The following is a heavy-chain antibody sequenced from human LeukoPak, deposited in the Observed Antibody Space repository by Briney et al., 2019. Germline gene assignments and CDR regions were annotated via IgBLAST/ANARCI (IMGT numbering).Heavy chain of an antibody. V-gene: IGHV3-23*01. CDR2: ISGSGDTT. Sequence: GGSLRLSCAASGLTFNTYPMAWVRQAPGKGLEWVSRISGSGDTTYYTDSVKGRFTISRDNAKNSLYLQMNSLRAEDTAVYYCARDSTPMYYYYGMDVWGQGTTVTVSS. CDR1: GLTFNTYP. J-gene: IGHJ6*02. CDR3: ARDSTPMYYYYGMDV.